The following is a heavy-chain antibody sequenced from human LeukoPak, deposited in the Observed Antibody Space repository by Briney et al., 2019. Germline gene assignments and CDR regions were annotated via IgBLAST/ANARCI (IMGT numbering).Heavy chain of an antibody. V-gene: IGHV1-2*06. CDR2: INPNSGGT. D-gene: IGHD3/OR15-3a*01. J-gene: IGHJ3*02. CDR3: AIPRDWGGAFDI. CDR1: GYTFTGYY. Sequence: ASVKVSCKASGYTFTGYYMHWVRQAPGQGLEWMGRINPNSGGTNYAQKFQGRVNMNRDTSISTAYMEMSRLRSDDTAVYYCAIPRDWGGAFDIWGQGTMVTVS.